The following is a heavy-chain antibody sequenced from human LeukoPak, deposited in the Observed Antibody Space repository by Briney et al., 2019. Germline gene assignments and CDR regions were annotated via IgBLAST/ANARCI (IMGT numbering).Heavy chain of an antibody. CDR3: AKDMTPLRYFDWLPNFDY. CDR2: ISGSGGST. D-gene: IGHD3-9*01. CDR1: GGSFSGYY. J-gene: IGHJ4*02. Sequence: PSETLSLTCAVYGGSFSGYYWSWVRQAPGKGLEWVSAISGSGGSTYYADSVKGRFTISRDNSKNTLYLQMNSLRAEDTAVYYCAKDMTPLRYFDWLPNFDYWGQGTLVTVSS. V-gene: IGHV3-23*01.